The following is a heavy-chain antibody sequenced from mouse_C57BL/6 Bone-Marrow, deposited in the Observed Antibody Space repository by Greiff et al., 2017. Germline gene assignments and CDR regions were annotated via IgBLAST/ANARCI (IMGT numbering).Heavy chain of an antibody. J-gene: IGHJ2*01. V-gene: IGHV5-9*04. Sequence: EVHLVESGGDLVKPGGSLKLSCAASGFTFSSYTMSWVRQTPEKRLEWVATISGGGGNTYYPDSVKGRFTISRDNAKNTLYLQMSSLRSEDTAMYYCSREGIFTTEVVFDYWGRGTTLTVSS. CDR2: ISGGGGNT. CDR1: GFTFSSYT. D-gene: IGHD1-1*01. CDR3: SREGIFTTEVVFDY.